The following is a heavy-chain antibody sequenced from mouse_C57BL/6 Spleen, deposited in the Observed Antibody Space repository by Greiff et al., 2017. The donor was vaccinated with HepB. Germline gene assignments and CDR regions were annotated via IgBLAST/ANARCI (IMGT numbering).Heavy chain of an antibody. CDR2: INPNNGGT. V-gene: IGHV1-26*01. CDR1: GYTFTDYY. J-gene: IGHJ1*03. D-gene: IGHD1-1*01. Sequence: EVQLQQSGPELVKPGASVKISCKASGYTFTDYYMNWVKQSHGKSLEWIGDINPNNGGTSYNQKFKGKATLTVDKSSSQAYMELRSLTSADSAVYYCARGTTVVARYLDVWGTGTTVTVSS. CDR3: ARGTTVVARYLDV.